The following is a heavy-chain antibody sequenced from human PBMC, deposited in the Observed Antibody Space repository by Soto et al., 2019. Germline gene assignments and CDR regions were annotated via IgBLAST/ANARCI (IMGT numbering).Heavy chain of an antibody. CDR3: ADGSGSAQDAFDI. D-gene: IGHD3-10*01. Sequence: SVKVSCKASGYTFTYRYLHWVRQAPGQALEWMGWITPFNGNTNYAQKFQDRVTITRDRSMSTAYMELSSLRSEDTAMYYCADGSGSAQDAFDIWGQGTMVTVSS. V-gene: IGHV1-45*02. CDR1: GYTFTYRY. J-gene: IGHJ3*02. CDR2: ITPFNGNT.